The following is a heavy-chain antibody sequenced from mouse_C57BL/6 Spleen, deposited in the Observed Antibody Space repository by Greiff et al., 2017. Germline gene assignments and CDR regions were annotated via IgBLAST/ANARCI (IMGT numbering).Heavy chain of an antibody. CDR3: TTEGRWSAMWY. CDR2: IDPENGDT. CDR1: GFNIKDDY. D-gene: IGHD2-3*01. V-gene: IGHV14-4*01. J-gene: IGHJ4*01. Sequence: EVQLQQSGAELVRPGASVKLSCTASGFNIKDDYMPWVKQRPEQGLEWIGWIDPENGDTEYASKFQGKATITADTSSNTAYMQLSSLTSEDTAVYYCTTEGRWSAMWYWGQGPSVTVAS.